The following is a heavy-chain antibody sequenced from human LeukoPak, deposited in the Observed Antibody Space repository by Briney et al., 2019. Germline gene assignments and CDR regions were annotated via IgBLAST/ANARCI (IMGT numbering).Heavy chain of an antibody. V-gene: IGHV4-39*07. D-gene: IGHD5-12*01. CDR3: ARGGDAALNYYYMDV. CDR2: IYYSGST. CDR1: GGSISSSSYY. Sequence: PSETLSLTCTVSGGSISSSSYYWGWIRQPPGKGLEWIGSIYYSGSTYYNPSLKSRVTISVDTSKNQFSLKLSSVTAADTAVYYCARGGDAALNYYYMDVWGKGTTVTVSS. J-gene: IGHJ6*03.